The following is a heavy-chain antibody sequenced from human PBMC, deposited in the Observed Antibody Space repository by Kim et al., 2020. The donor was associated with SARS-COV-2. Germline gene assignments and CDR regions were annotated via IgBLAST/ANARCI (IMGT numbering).Heavy chain of an antibody. J-gene: IGHJ4*02. D-gene: IGHD3-10*01. Sequence: SLKSRVTISVDTSKNQFSLKLSSVTAADTAVYYCARVPMVRGVIRVYFDYWGQGTLVTVSS. V-gene: IGHV4-31*02. CDR3: ARVPMVRGVIRVYFDY.